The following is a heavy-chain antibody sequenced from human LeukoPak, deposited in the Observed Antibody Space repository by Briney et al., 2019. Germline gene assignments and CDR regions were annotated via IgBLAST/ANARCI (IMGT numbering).Heavy chain of an antibody. V-gene: IGHV4-59*08. Sequence: PSETLSLTCTVSGGSISSYFWSWIRQPPGKGLEWIGHISYIGNTNYNTSLKNRLTMSIDTSKKQFSLKLSAVTAADTAVYYCARCDPYYFDSWGQGTLVTVSS. D-gene: IGHD2-21*02. CDR2: ISYIGNT. J-gene: IGHJ4*02. CDR3: ARCDPYYFDS. CDR1: GGSISSYF.